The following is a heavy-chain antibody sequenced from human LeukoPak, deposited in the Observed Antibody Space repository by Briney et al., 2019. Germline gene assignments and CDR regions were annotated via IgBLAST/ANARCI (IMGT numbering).Heavy chain of an antibody. Sequence: GGSLRLSCAASGFTFSSYSMNWFRQAPGKGLEWVSSITSSSSYIYYADSVKGRFTISRDNAKNSLYLQMNSLRAEDTAVYYCARDYITGTPRYNWFDPWGQGTLVTVPS. J-gene: IGHJ5*02. CDR2: ITSSSSYI. CDR1: GFTFSSYS. CDR3: ARDYITGTPRYNWFDP. D-gene: IGHD1-20*01. V-gene: IGHV3-21*01.